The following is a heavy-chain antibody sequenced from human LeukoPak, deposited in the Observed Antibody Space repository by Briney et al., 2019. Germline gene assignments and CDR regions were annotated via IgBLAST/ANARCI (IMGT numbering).Heavy chain of an antibody. V-gene: IGHV3-21*01. Sequence: GGSLRLSCAASGFTFSSYSMNWVRQAPGKGLEWVSSISSGSSYIYYADSVKGRFNISRDNAKNSLYLQMNSLRAEDTAVYYCARGPLKYYDFWSGYYNKGFDYWGQGTLVTVSS. CDR2: ISSGSSYI. CDR1: GFTFSSYS. CDR3: ARGPLKYYDFWSGYYNKGFDY. D-gene: IGHD3-3*01. J-gene: IGHJ4*02.